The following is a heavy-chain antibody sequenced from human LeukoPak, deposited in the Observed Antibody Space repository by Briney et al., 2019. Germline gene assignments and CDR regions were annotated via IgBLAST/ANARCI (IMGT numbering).Heavy chain of an antibody. Sequence: GGSLRLSCAASGFTFSSYSMNWVRQAPGKGLEWVSATSHSGGSTNYADSVKGRFTISRDNSKNTLYLQMNSLRVEDTAVYYCAKNYGYNLVDGFDIWGQGTMVTVSS. CDR1: GFTFSSYS. CDR2: TSHSGGST. J-gene: IGHJ3*02. D-gene: IGHD5-24*01. CDR3: AKNYGYNLVDGFDI. V-gene: IGHV3-23*01.